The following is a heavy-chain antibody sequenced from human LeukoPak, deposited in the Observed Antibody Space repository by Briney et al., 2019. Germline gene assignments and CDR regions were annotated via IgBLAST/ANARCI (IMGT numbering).Heavy chain of an antibody. CDR1: GFSFTSFS. V-gene: IGHV3-30*04. D-gene: IGHD3-3*01. CDR2: ISFDGTTK. J-gene: IGHJ6*03. Sequence: GRSLRLSCAASGFSFTSFSIHWVRQTPDKGLEWLAVISFDGTTKYYADSVKGRFTISRDNSKNTLYLQMNSLRAEDTAVYYCAKGGYDFWSGYFHYYYYYYMDVWGKGTTVTVSS. CDR3: AKGGYDFWSGYFHYYYYYYMDV.